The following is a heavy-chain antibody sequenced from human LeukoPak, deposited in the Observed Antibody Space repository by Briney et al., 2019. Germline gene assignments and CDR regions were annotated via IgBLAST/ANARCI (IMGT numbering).Heavy chain of an antibody. CDR3: ARVYYYGANWFDP. J-gene: IGHJ5*02. D-gene: IGHD3-10*01. CDR1: GVSISSGDYY. Sequence: SQTLSLTCTVSGVSISSGDYYWRWLRQPPGKGLEWIGYVYYSGSTYYNPSLKSRVTISVDTSKNQFSLKLSSVTAADTAVYYCARVYYYGANWFDPWGQGTLVTVSS. V-gene: IGHV4-30-4*01. CDR2: VYYSGST.